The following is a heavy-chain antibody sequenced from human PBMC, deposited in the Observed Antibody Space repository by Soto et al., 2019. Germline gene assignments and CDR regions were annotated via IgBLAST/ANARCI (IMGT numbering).Heavy chain of an antibody. D-gene: IGHD5-18*01. CDR1: GGSISSFC. J-gene: IGHJ6*02. CDR3: VRVGSTAFYYAAGV. Sequence: QLQESGPGLVKPSETLSLTCTVSGGSISSFCWSWIRQPPGQGLEWIGYICTGGTTKYNPSLKSRVTMSVDTSLTQFSLTLTSVTAADTAVYYCVRVGSTAFYYAAGVWGQGTTVTVSS. V-gene: IGHV4-4*09. CDR2: ICTGGTT.